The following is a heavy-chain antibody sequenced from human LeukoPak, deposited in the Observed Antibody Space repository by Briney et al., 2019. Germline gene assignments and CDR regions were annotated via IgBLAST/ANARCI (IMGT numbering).Heavy chain of an antibody. V-gene: IGHV1-2*04. CDR2: INPNSGGT. D-gene: IGHD3-22*01. CDR3: ARTQYYYDSSGYYSY. J-gene: IGHJ4*02. Sequence: ASVKVSCKASGYTFTGYYMHWVRQAPRQGLEWMGWINPNSGGTNYAQKFQGWVTMTRDTSISTAYMELSRLRSDDTAVYYCARTQYYYDSSGYYSYWGQGTLVTVSS. CDR1: GYTFTGYY.